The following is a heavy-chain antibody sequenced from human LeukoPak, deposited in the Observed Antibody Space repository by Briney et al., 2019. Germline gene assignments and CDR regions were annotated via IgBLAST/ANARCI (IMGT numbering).Heavy chain of an antibody. CDR3: ARDSGYSGYDHIRGDY. CDR1: GYTFTNYY. J-gene: IGHJ4*02. V-gene: IGHV1-46*01. Sequence: ASVKVSCKASGYTFTNYYMHWVRQAPGQGLEWMGIISPSGSATAYAQEFQDRVTMTTDMSTRTVYMELSSLRSEDTAVYYCARDSGYSGYDHIRGDYWGQGTLVTVSS. D-gene: IGHD5-12*01. CDR2: ISPSGSAT.